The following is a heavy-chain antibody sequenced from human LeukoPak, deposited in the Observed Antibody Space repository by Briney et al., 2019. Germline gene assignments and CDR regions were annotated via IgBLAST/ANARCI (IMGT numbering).Heavy chain of an antibody. CDR3: ARENYYNSGSFSYWYFDL. V-gene: IGHV3-30*02. J-gene: IGHJ2*01. D-gene: IGHD3-10*01. CDR1: EFTFSSYG. Sequence: GGSLRLSCAASEFTFSSYGMHWVRQAPGKGLEWVAFIRYDGSNKYYADSVKGRFTISRDNSKHTLYLQMNSLRAEDTAVYFCARENYYNSGSFSYWYFDLWGRGTLVTVSS. CDR2: IRYDGSNK.